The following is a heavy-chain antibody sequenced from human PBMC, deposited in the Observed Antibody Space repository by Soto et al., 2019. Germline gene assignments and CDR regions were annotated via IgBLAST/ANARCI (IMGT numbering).Heavy chain of an antibody. J-gene: IGHJ5*02. CDR1: GYTFTSYG. Sequence: ASVKVSCKASGYTFTSYGISWVRQAPGQGLEWMGWISAYNGNTNYAQKLQGRVTMTTDTSTSTAYMELRSLRSDDTAVYYCARDPAVLDTYCSGGSCPYNWFDPWGKGTLVTVSS. V-gene: IGHV1-18*01. CDR2: ISAYNGNT. D-gene: IGHD2-15*01. CDR3: ARDPAVLDTYCSGGSCPYNWFDP.